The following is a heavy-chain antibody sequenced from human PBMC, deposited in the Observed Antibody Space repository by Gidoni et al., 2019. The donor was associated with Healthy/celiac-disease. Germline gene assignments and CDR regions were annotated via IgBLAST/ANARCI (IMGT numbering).Heavy chain of an antibody. J-gene: IGHJ5*02. Sequence: QLQLQESGPGLVKPSETLSLTCTVSGGSISSSRYYWGWIRQPPGKGLEWIGSIYYSGSTYYNPSLKSRVTISVDTSKNQFSLKLSSVTAADTAVYYCAKRDIVVVPAAMGFDPWGQGTLVTVSS. D-gene: IGHD2-2*01. CDR2: IYYSGST. CDR1: GGSISSSRYY. CDR3: AKRDIVVVPAAMGFDP. V-gene: IGHV4-39*07.